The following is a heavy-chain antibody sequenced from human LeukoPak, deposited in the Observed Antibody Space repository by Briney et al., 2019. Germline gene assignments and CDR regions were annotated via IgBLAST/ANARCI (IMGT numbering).Heavy chain of an antibody. CDR2: IKQDGSEK. CDR1: GFTVSSYW. J-gene: IGHJ4*02. CDR3: ARDLTGYSGSYSDY. Sequence: PGGSLRLSCAASGFTVSSYWMSWVRQAPGKGLEWVANIKQDGSEKYYVDSVKGRFTISRDNAKNSLYLQMNSLRAEDTAVYYCARDLTGYSGSYSDYWGQGTLVTVSS. D-gene: IGHD1-26*01. V-gene: IGHV3-7*01.